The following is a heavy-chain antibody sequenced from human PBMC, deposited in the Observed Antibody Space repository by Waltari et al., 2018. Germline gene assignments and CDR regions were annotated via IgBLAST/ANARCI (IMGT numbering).Heavy chain of an antibody. CDR1: GGSFSGYY. V-gene: IGHV4-34*01. CDR3: ARVAVTGEPTDAFDI. Sequence: QVQLQQWGAGLLKPSETLSLTCAVYGGSFSGYYWSWIRQPPGKGLEWIGEINHSGSTNYNPSLKSRVTISVDTSKNQFSLKLISVTAAYTAVYYCARVAVTGEPTDAFDIWCQGTMVTFSS. CDR2: INHSGST. J-gene: IGHJ3*02. D-gene: IGHD7-27*01.